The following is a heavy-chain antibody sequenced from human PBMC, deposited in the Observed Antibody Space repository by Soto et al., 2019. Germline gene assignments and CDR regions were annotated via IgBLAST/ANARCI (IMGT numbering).Heavy chain of an antibody. CDR3: ARDREPRYDFWSGYYTAGDYYYYGMDV. V-gene: IGHV3-33*01. J-gene: IGHJ6*02. D-gene: IGHD3-3*01. CDR2: IWYDGSNK. CDR1: GFTFSSYG. Sequence: GGSLRLSCAASGFTFSSYGMHWVRQAPGKGLEWVAGIWYDGSNKYYADSVKGRFTISRDNSKNTLYLQMNSLRAEDTAVYYFARDREPRYDFWSGYYTAGDYYYYGMDVWGQGTTVTVSS.